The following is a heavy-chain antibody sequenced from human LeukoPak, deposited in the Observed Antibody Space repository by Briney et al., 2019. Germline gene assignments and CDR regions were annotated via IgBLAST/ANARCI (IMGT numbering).Heavy chain of an antibody. CDR1: GFTFSNYA. J-gene: IGHJ5*02. Sequence: GGSLRLSCAASGFTFSNYAMSWVRQAPGKGLEWVSAISGSGGSTYYADSVKGRFTISRDNSKNTLYLQMGSLRAEDMAVYYCARAHDFWSGYWFDPWGQGTLVTVSS. V-gene: IGHV3-23*01. CDR3: ARAHDFWSGYWFDP. D-gene: IGHD3-3*01. CDR2: ISGSGGST.